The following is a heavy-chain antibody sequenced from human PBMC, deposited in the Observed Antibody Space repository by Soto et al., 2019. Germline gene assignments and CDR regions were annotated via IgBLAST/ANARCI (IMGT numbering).Heavy chain of an antibody. CDR1: GFTVSSNY. CDR2: IYSGGST. V-gene: IGHV3-66*01. J-gene: IGHJ4*02. D-gene: IGHD6-19*01. Sequence: GGSLRLSCAASGFTVSSNYMSWVRQAPGKGLEWVSVIYSGGSTYYADSVKGRFTISRDNSKNTLYLQMNSLRAEDTAVYYCVRSWIAVAGKRAYYCGQGTLVTVSS. CDR3: VRSWIAVAGKRAYY.